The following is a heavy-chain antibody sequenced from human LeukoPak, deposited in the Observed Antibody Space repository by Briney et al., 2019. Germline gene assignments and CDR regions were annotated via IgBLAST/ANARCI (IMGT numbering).Heavy chain of an antibody. CDR1: GFTFSTYA. V-gene: IGHV3-23*01. CDR3: ARDLGIAARPYYYYGMDV. Sequence: PGGSLRLSCTASGFTFSTYAMAWVRQAPGKGLEWVSGIGNSGVKTYYADSVKGRFTISRDNSKNTLYLQMNSLRAEDTAVYYCARDLGIAARPYYYYGMDVWGQGTTVTVSS. J-gene: IGHJ6*02. D-gene: IGHD6-6*01. CDR2: IGNSGVKT.